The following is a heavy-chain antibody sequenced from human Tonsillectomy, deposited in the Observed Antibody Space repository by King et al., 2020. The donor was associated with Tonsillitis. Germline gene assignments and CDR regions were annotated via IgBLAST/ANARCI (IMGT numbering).Heavy chain of an antibody. D-gene: IGHD2-15*01. CDR3: ARHGRCSGGSCYYYYMDV. CDR1: GGSISSSSYY. CDR2: IYYSGST. Sequence: LQLQESGPGLGKPSETLSLTCTVSGGSISSSSYYWGWIRQPPGKGLEWIGSIYYSGSTYYNPSLKSRVTISVDTSKNQFSLKLSSVTAADTAVYYCARHGRCSGGSCYYYYMDVWGNGTTVTVSS. V-gene: IGHV4-39*01. J-gene: IGHJ6*03.